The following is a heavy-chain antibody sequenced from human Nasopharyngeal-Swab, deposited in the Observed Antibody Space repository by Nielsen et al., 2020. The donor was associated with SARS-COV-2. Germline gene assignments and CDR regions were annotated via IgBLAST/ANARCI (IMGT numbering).Heavy chain of an antibody. CDR1: GFTFSSLA. Sequence: GGSLRLSCAASGFTFSSLAMHWVRQAPGKGLEWVGLISYDGSHENYADSVRGRFTISRDNSKDTVHLQMNSLRPEDTAVYYCARDSVYNFGVFIITTSFMDVWGKGTTVTVSS. CDR2: ISYDGSHE. D-gene: IGHD3-3*01. CDR3: ARDSVYNFGVFIITTSFMDV. V-gene: IGHV3-30*04. J-gene: IGHJ6*03.